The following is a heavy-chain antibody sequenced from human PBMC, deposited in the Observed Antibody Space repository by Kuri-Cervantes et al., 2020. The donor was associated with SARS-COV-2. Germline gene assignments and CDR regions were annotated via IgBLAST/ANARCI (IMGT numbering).Heavy chain of an antibody. CDR1: GYSISSGYY. V-gene: IGHV4-38-2*02. CDR3: ARDNYDFWSGASLPGY. D-gene: IGHD3-3*01. CDR2: IYHSGST. Sequence: SETLSLTCTVSGYSISSGYYWGWIRQPPGKGLEWIGSIYHSGSTYYNPSLKSRVTISVDTSKNQFSLKLSSVTAADTAVYYRARDNYDFWSGASLPGYWGQGTLVTVSS. J-gene: IGHJ4*02.